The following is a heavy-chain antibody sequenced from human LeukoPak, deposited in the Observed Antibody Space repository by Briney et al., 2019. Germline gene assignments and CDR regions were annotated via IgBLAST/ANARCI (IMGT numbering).Heavy chain of an antibody. CDR1: GYTFTSYG. CDR2: IIPILGIA. D-gene: IGHD2-15*01. J-gene: IGHJ4*02. V-gene: IGHV1-69*04. CDR3: ARAKDAVAATGIDY. Sequence: GASVKVSCKASGYTFTSYGISWVRQAPGQGLEWMGRIIPILGIANYAQKFQGRVTITADKSTSTAYMELSSLRSEDTAVYYCARAKDAVAATGIDYWGQGTLVTVSS.